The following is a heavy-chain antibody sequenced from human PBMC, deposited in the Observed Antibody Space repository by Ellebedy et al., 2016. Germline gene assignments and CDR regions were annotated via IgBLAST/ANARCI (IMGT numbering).Heavy chain of an antibody. CDR2: ISYDGSNK. Sequence: GESLKISXAASGFTFSSYGMHWVRQAPGKGLEWVAVISYDGSNKYYADSVKGRFTISRDNSKNTLYLQMNSLRAEDTAVYYCAKDFWAYYYDSSPIGYWGQGTLVTVSS. J-gene: IGHJ4*02. CDR1: GFTFSSYG. D-gene: IGHD3-22*01. CDR3: AKDFWAYYYDSSPIGY. V-gene: IGHV3-30*18.